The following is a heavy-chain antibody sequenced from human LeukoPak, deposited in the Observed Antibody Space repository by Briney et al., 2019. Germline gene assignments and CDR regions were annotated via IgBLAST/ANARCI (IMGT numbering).Heavy chain of an antibody. CDR1: GGSITSYY. J-gene: IGHJ4*02. D-gene: IGHD4-17*01. CDR3: ARGPTRYYFDY. V-gene: IGHV4-59*01. CDR2: IYYSGGT. Sequence: SKTLSLTCTVSGGSITSYYWSWIRQPPGKGLEYIGYIYYSGGTNYNPSLKSRVTMSVDASKNQFSLNLISVTAADTAVYYCARGPTRYYFDYWGQGTLVTVSS.